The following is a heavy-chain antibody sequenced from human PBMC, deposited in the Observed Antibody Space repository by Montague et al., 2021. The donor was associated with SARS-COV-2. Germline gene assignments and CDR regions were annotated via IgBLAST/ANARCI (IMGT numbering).Heavy chain of an antibody. J-gene: IGHJ4*02. CDR2: IKAGNT. Sequence: SLSLSWSASGFSVSDSYMSWVRQAPGKGPEWVSIIKAGNTYYTDSVKGRFTMSRDNSKNTLSLQMNSLRDEDTAVYYCARGLQQRSNFDYWGQGTLVTVSS. CDR1: GFSVSDSY. D-gene: IGHD6-25*01. V-gene: IGHV3-53*01. CDR3: ARGLQQRSNFDY.